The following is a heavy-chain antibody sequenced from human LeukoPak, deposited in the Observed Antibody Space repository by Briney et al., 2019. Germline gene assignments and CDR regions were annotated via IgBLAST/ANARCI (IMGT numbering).Heavy chain of an antibody. V-gene: IGHV4-61*02. CDR1: GGSISSGSYY. CDR2: IYTSGST. Sequence: TSETLSLTCTVSGGSISSGSYYWSWIRQPAGTGLEWIGRIYTSGSTNYNPSLKSRVTISVDTSKNQFSLKLSSVTAADTAVYYCARGFTHYMDVWGKGTTVTISS. CDR3: ARGFTHYMDV. J-gene: IGHJ6*03.